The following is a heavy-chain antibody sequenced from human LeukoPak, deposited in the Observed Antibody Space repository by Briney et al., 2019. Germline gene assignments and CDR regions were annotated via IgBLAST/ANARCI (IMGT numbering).Heavy chain of an antibody. CDR3: ARLYGNYQNYFDY. D-gene: IGHD1-7*01. Sequence: SETLSLTCAVYGGSFSDYYWSWIRQPPGKGPEWIGEVIHSGSTNYNPSLKSRVTISVDTSKNQFSLKLRSVTAADTAVYYCARLYGNYQNYFDYWGQGTLVTVSS. V-gene: IGHV4-34*12. J-gene: IGHJ4*02. CDR1: GGSFSDYY. CDR2: VIHSGST.